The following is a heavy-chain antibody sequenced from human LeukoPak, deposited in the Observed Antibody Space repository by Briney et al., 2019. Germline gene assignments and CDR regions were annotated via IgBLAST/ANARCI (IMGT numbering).Heavy chain of an antibody. Sequence: ASVKVSCKASGYIFSSYYMHWVRQAPGQGLEWMGIINPSGGSTTYAQRFQGRVTITADESTSTTYMELSSLRSEDTAVYYCARGVRAVADAFDIWGQGTMVTVSS. J-gene: IGHJ3*02. V-gene: IGHV1-46*01. CDR3: ARGVRAVADAFDI. CDR1: GYIFSSYY. CDR2: INPSGGST. D-gene: IGHD2-15*01.